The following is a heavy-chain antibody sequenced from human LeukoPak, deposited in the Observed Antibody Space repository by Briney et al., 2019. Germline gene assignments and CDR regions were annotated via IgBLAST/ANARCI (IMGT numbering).Heavy chain of an antibody. V-gene: IGHV4-4*02. J-gene: IGHJ4*02. CDR1: GGSISISNSNW. CDR3: AGRTDSPNSFDY. D-gene: IGHD1-1*01. Sequence: SETLSLTCAVSGGSISISNSNWWSWVRQPPGKGLEWIGNIFYSGSTNYNPSLKSRVTISVDTSKKQISLKLSSVTAADTAVYYCAGRTDSPNSFDYWGQGTLVTVSS. CDR2: IFYSGST.